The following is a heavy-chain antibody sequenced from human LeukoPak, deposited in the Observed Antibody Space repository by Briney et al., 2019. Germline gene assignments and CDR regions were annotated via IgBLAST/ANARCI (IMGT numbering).Heavy chain of an antibody. CDR1: GYTFTSYY. D-gene: IGHD2-2*01. CDR3: ARRGEGIVVVPAAVDDAFDI. J-gene: IGHJ3*02. Sequence: ASVKVSCKASGYTFTSYYMHWVRQAPGQGLEWMGIINPSGGSTSYAQKFQGRVIMTGDTSTSTVYMELSSLRSEDTAVYYCARRGEGIVVVPAAVDDAFDIWGQGTMVTVSS. V-gene: IGHV1-46*01. CDR2: INPSGGST.